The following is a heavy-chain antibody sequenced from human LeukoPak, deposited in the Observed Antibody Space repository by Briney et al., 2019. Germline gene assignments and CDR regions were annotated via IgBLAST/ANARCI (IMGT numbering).Heavy chain of an antibody. J-gene: IGHJ5*02. Sequence: SETLSLTCTVSGGSISSYYWSWIRQPPGKGLDWIGYIYYSGSTNYNPSLKSRVTISVDTSKNQFSLKQSSVTAADTAVYYCARGNRITGTSWFDPWGQGTLVTLSS. CDR3: ARGNRITGTSWFDP. CDR1: GGSISSYY. D-gene: IGHD1-7*01. CDR2: IYYSGST. V-gene: IGHV4-59*01.